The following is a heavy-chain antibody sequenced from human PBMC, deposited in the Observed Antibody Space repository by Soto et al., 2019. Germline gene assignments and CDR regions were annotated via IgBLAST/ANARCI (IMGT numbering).Heavy chain of an antibody. CDR3: SRVPGP. J-gene: IGHJ5*02. V-gene: IGHV4-39*07. CDR2: IYYSGST. Sequence: SETLSLTCTVSGGSIISSSFHWGWIRQPPGKGLEWIGSIYYSGSTYYSPSLKSRVTISVDTSKNQFSLKLSSVTAADTAVYYCSRVPGPWGQGTLVTVSS. CDR1: GGSIISSSFH.